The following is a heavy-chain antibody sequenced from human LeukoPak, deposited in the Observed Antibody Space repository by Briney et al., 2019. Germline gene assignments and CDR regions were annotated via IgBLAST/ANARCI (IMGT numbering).Heavy chain of an antibody. CDR3: ARSRYSTTWSSSWEFDY. J-gene: IGHJ4*02. V-gene: IGHV3-66*01. CDR1: GFTVSSNY. Sequence: GGSLRLSCAASGFTVSSNYMNWVRQAPGKGLEWVSVIYSGGSTYYADPVKGRFTISRDNSKNTLYLQMNSLRAEDTAVYYCARSRYSTTWSSSWEFDYWGQGTLVTVSS. D-gene: IGHD6-13*01. CDR2: IYSGGST.